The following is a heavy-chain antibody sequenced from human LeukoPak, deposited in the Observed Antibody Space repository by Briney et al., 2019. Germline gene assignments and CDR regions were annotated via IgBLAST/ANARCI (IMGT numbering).Heavy chain of an antibody. Sequence: GGSLRLSCAASGFTFSSYSMNWVRQAPGKGLEWVSSISSSSSIYYADSVKGRFTISRDNAKSSLFLQMNSLRAEDTAVYYCARPREYSGYVLDYWGQGTLVTVSS. J-gene: IGHJ4*02. V-gene: IGHV3-21*01. D-gene: IGHD5-12*01. CDR2: ISSSSSI. CDR1: GFTFSSYS. CDR3: ARPREYSGYVLDY.